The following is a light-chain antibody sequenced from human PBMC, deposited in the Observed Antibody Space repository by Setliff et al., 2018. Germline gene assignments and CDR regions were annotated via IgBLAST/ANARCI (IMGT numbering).Light chain of an antibody. CDR3: SSYAGSNNFPYG. J-gene: IGLJ1*01. CDR2: EVS. CDR1: SSNIGAGYD. Sequence: QSVLTQPPSVSGAPGRRVTISCTGSSSNIGAGYDVHWYQQLPGKAPKLMIYEVSKRPSGVPDRFSGSKSGNTASLTVSGLQAEDEADYYCSSYAGSNNFPYGFGTGTKV. V-gene: IGLV1-40*01.